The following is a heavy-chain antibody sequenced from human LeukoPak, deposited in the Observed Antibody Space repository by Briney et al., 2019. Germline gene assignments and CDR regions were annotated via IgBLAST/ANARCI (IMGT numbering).Heavy chain of an antibody. J-gene: IGHJ4*02. V-gene: IGHV1-58*02. CDR3: AAGYYDILTGFD. CDR1: GFTFTSSA. Sequence: SVKVSCKASGFTFTSSAMQWVRQARGQRLEWIGWIVVGGGNTNYAQKFQERVTITRDMSTSTAYMELSSLRSEDTAVYYCAAGYYDILTGFDWGQGTLVTVSS. CDR2: IVVGGGNT. D-gene: IGHD3-9*01.